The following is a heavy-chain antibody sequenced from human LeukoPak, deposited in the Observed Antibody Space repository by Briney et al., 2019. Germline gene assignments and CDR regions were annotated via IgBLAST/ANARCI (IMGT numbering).Heavy chain of an antibody. CDR1: GFTFSSYA. Sequence: VGSLRLSCAASGFTFSSYAISWVRQAPGKGLEWGSAISGSGGSTYYADSVRGRSTISRDNSKNTLYLQMNSLSADDTAVYYCAKDTSATGYSSVVDYWGQGTLVTVSS. V-gene: IGHV3-23*01. CDR2: ISGSGGST. J-gene: IGHJ4*02. D-gene: IGHD6-19*01. CDR3: AKDTSATGYSSVVDY.